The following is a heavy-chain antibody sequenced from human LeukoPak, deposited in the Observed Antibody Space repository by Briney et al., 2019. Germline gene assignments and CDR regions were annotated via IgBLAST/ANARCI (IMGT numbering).Heavy chain of an antibody. CDR2: ISPSSHDI. D-gene: IGHD2-8*01. CDR1: GFSFSDSY. V-gene: IGHV3-11*01. J-gene: IGHJ4*01. CDR3: STDPRLLTY. Sequence: GGSLRLSCVVSGFSFSDSYMTWLRQTPGKGLESLAYISPSSHDIYYADSVKGRFTISRDDARTSLYLQMNSLGPDDTALYYCSTDPRLLTYWGHGTLVTVSS.